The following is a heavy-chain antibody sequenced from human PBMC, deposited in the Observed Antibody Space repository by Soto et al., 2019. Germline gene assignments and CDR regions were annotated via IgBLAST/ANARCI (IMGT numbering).Heavy chain of an antibody. CDR2: IDPSDSYT. CDR1: GYSFTNYC. J-gene: IGHJ6*02. CDR3: ARLPYYDFWSGYARSYYYGMDV. Sequence: VESLQNPRNGFGYSFTNYCISLVIKMPGKGLDWMWRIDPSDSYTNYSPSFQGHVTISADKSISTAYLQWSSLKASDTAMYYCARLPYYDFWSGYARSYYYGMDVWGQGTTVTVSS. V-gene: IGHV5-10-1*01. D-gene: IGHD3-3*01.